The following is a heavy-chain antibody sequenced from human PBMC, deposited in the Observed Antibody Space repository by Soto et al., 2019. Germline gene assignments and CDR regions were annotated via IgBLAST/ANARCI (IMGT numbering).Heavy chain of an antibody. Sequence: QVHLVQSGAEVKKPGASVNVSCQASGSITNHHMHWVRQAPGQGLEWMGIFNPSGLSTTYAQKFQVRVTMTRDTSTSTVYMEPSSLTSEDTAVYFCAKVKHRGHIAAAGPPGSWGQGTLGIVSA. D-gene: IGHD6-25*01. CDR1: GSITNHH. CDR3: AKVKHRGHIAAAGPPGS. V-gene: IGHV1-46*01. J-gene: IGHJ5*02. CDR2: FNPSGLST.